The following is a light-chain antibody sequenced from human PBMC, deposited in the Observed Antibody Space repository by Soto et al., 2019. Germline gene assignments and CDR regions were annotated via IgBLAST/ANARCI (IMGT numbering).Light chain of an antibody. CDR3: QQYGDSVHT. CDR1: QGVRSN. J-gene: IGKJ4*01. Sequence: EIVLTQSPAALSVSPGEGATLSCRASQGVRSNLAWYQQKPGQAPRLLIYDASNRATGIPARFSGSGSGTDFTLIISSLEPEDFAVYYCQQYGDSVHTFGGGTKVEIK. CDR2: DAS. V-gene: IGKV3D-11*01.